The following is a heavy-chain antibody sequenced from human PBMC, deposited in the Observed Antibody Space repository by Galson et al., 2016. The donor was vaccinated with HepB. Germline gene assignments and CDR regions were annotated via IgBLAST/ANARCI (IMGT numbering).Heavy chain of an antibody. CDR1: GFTFSKYW. V-gene: IGHV3-7*01. Sequence: SLRLSCAVSGFTFSKYWMSWVRQAPGKGLERVANIKEDGSERYFVDSVKGRFTVSRDNAKNSLYLQMYSLRVDDTAVYYCARDRRGSGWYNDYWGQGTLVTVSS. J-gene: IGHJ4*02. CDR3: ARDRRGSGWYNDY. CDR2: IKEDGSER. D-gene: IGHD6-19*01.